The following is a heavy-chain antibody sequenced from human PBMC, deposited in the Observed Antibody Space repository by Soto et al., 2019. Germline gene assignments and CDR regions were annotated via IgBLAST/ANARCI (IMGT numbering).Heavy chain of an antibody. CDR1: GGSISSGDYY. CDR3: ARGITGTTGWFDP. J-gene: IGHJ5*02. D-gene: IGHD1-7*01. CDR2: IYYTGST. Sequence: QVQLQVSGPGLVKPSQTLSLTCTVSGGSISSGDYYWSWIRQPPGKGLEWIGYIYYTGSTYYNPSLKSRVTISVDTSKNEFSLKLSSVTAADTAVYYCARGITGTTGWFDPWGQGPWSPSPQ. V-gene: IGHV4-30-4*01.